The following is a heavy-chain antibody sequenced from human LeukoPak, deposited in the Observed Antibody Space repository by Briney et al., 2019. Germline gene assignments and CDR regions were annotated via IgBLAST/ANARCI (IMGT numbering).Heavy chain of an antibody. D-gene: IGHD5-18*01. Sequence: GSSVKVSCTAFEYTFTAFYMHSVREAPGQGLGWWGWINPYVGGTNYAEKVQGRVTLTRDTAISTAYMGLSRLRSDDTAVYYCARGVDTATLPYYYYFMDVWNKGTAVTVS. J-gene: IGHJ6*03. CDR3: ARGVDTATLPYYYYFMDV. V-gene: IGHV1-2*02. CDR1: EYTFTAFY. CDR2: INPYVGGT.